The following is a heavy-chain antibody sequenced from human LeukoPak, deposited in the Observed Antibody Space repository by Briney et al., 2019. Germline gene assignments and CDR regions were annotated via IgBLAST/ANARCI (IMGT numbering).Heavy chain of an antibody. CDR1: GFTFNSYW. CDR2: IKQDGGAK. Sequence: GGSLRLSCAASGFTFNSYWMSWVRQAPGKGLEWVANIKQDGGAKYYVDSVKGRFTISRDNAKNSLYLQMSSLRAEDTAVYYCARDGAGYGYYMDVWGKGTTVTVSS. J-gene: IGHJ6*03. CDR3: ARDGAGYGYYMDV. V-gene: IGHV3-7*01. D-gene: IGHD4-17*01.